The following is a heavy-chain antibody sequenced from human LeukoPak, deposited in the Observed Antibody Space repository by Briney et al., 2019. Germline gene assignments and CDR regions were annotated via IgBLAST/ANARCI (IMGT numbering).Heavy chain of an antibody. V-gene: IGHV3-30*18. CDR3: AKGRAPLTTVSPIDY. CDR1: GFTFSSYG. D-gene: IGHD4-17*01. Sequence: PGGSLRLSCAASGFTFSSYGMHWVRQAPGKGLEWVAAVSYDGRNKYYADSVKGRFTISRDNSKNTLYLQMNSLRAEDTAVYYCAKGRAPLTTVSPIDYWGQGTLVIVSS. CDR2: VSYDGRNK. J-gene: IGHJ4*02.